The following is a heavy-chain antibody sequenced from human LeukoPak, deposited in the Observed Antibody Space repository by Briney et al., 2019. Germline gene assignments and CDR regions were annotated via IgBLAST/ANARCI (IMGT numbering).Heavy chain of an antibody. CDR2: INGSGGST. D-gene: IGHD4-11*01. CDR3: AKAAYSNPYYYYYYMDV. J-gene: IGHJ6*03. Sequence: PGGSLRLSCAASGFTFSTYAMGWVRQAPGKGLEWVSAINGSGGSTYYADSVKGRFTISRDNAKNTLYLQMNSLRAEDTAVYYCAKAAYSNPYYYYYYMDVWGKGTTVTVSS. CDR1: GFTFSTYA. V-gene: IGHV3-23*01.